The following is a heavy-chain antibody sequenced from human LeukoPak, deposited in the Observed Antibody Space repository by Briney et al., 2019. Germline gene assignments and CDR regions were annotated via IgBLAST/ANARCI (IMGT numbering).Heavy chain of an antibody. CDR1: GGSISSSSYY. J-gene: IGHJ4*02. Sequence: SETLSLTCTVSGGSISSSSYYWGWIRQPPGKGLEWIGSIYYSGSTYYNPSLKSRVTISVDTSKNQFSLKLSSVTAADTAVYYCASSVSYGLTIDYWGQGTLVTVSS. CDR3: ASSVSYGLTIDY. CDR2: IYYSGST. V-gene: IGHV4-39*07. D-gene: IGHD5-18*01.